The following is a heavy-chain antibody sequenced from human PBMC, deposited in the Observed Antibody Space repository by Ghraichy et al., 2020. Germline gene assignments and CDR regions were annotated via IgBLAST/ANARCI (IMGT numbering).Heavy chain of an antibody. D-gene: IGHD4-17*01. CDR2: INHSGST. J-gene: IGHJ6*02. V-gene: IGHV4-34*01. Sequence: SETLSLTCAVYGGSFSGYYWSWIRQPPGKGLEWIGEINHSGSTNYNPSLKSRVTISVDTSKNQFSLKLSSVTAADTAVYYCARNYGDYGSYYYGMDVWGQGTTVTVSS. CDR1: GGSFSGYY. CDR3: ARNYGDYGSYYYGMDV.